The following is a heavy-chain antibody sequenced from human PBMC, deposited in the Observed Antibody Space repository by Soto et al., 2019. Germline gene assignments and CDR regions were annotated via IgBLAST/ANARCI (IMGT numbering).Heavy chain of an antibody. J-gene: IGHJ3*02. CDR2: ISAYNGNT. CDR3: ARGVHCTKGACYSGPHAVDI. D-gene: IGHD2-8*01. V-gene: IGHV1-18*04. Sequence: SVKVSCKSSGYTFTSYGFTWVRQAPGQGLEWMGWISAYNGNTNYAQKLQGRVTMTTDTSTNTAYMERRSLRSDDTAVYYCARGVHCTKGACYSGPHAVDISGNGRTVTV. CDR1: GYTFTSYG.